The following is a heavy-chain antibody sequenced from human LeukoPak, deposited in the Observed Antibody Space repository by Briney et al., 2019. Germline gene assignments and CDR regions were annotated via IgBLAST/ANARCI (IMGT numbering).Heavy chain of an antibody. CDR2: ISGYNGNT. J-gene: IGHJ4*02. V-gene: IGHV1-18*01. Sequence: ASVKVSCKASGYTFSNYGITWVRQAPGQGLEWMGWISGYNGNTNYAQKLQGRVTVTTDTSTSTAYMELRCLRSDDTALYYCARDRAHGTDYFDYWGQGTLVTVSS. CDR1: GYTFSNYG. CDR3: ARDRAHGTDYFDY. D-gene: IGHD3-10*01.